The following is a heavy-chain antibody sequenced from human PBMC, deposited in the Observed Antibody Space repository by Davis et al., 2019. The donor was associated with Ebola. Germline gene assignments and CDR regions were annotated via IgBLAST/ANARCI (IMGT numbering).Heavy chain of an antibody. D-gene: IGHD3-10*01. Sequence: ASVKVSCKASGYTFTSYGISWVRQAPGQGLEWMGWISAYNGNTNYAQKLQGRVTMTTDTSTSTAYMELRSRRSDDTAVYYCARHGEWFGALLVYYYGMDVWGQGTTVTVSS. V-gene: IGHV1-18*04. CDR3: ARHGEWFGALLVYYYGMDV. J-gene: IGHJ6*02. CDR2: ISAYNGNT. CDR1: GYTFTSYG.